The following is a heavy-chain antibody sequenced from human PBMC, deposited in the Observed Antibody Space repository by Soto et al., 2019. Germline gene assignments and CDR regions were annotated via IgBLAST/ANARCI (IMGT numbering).Heavy chain of an antibody. J-gene: IGHJ4*02. Sequence: PSETLSLTCTVSGGSISSGGYYWSWIRQHPGQGLEWIGYIYYSGSTYYNPSLKSRVTISVDTSKNQFSLKLSSVTAADTAVYYCARDSVVVVAATSHRYFDYWGQGTLVTVSS. CDR3: ARDSVVVVAATSHRYFDY. CDR1: GGSISSGGYY. D-gene: IGHD2-15*01. V-gene: IGHV4-31*03. CDR2: IYYSGST.